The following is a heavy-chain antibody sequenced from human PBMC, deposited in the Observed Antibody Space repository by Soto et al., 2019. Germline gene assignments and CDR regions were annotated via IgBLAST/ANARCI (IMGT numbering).Heavy chain of an antibody. CDR2: IYYSGST. Sequence: SETLSLTCTVSGGSVSSGSYYWSWIRQPPGKGLEWIGYIYYSGSTNYNPSLKSRVTISVDTSKNQFSLKLCSVTAADTAVYFCARSVAVPGAHIDYWGQGTQVTVSS. CDR3: ARSVAVPGAHIDY. D-gene: IGHD6-19*01. V-gene: IGHV4-61*01. CDR1: GGSVSSGSYY. J-gene: IGHJ4*02.